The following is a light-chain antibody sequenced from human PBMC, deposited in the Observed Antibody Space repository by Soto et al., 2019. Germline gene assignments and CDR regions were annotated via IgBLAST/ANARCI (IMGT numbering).Light chain of an antibody. CDR1: FSNIGDNA. CDR2: LND. Sequence: CVLAQPPSLSATPGQRVNISCSGSFSNIGDNAVNWYQQLPGAAPELLIYLNDQRPSGVPDRFSGSKSGTSAFLAISGLQSEDEADYYCAAWDDSLNALFGTGTKVTVL. J-gene: IGLJ1*01. V-gene: IGLV1-44*01. CDR3: AAWDDSLNAL.